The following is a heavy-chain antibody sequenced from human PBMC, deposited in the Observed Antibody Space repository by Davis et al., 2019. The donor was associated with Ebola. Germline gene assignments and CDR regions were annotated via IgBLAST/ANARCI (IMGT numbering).Heavy chain of an antibody. Sequence: GGSLRLSCAASGFTFSTYSMNWVRQAPGKGLEWVSSISSSSYFIYYSDSLKGRFTISRDNAQNSLYLQMNSLRYEDTAVYYCARGGYYDSSGYSHDAFDVWGQGTMVTVSS. CDR3: ARGGYYDSSGYSHDAFDV. CDR2: ISSSSYFI. J-gene: IGHJ3*01. V-gene: IGHV3-21*01. CDR1: GFTFSTYS. D-gene: IGHD3-22*01.